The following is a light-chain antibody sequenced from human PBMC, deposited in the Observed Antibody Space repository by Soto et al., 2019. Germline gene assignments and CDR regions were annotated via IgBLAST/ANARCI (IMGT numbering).Light chain of an antibody. Sequence: EIVLTESPATLSLSPGERARLSCRASQSVSSNLAWYQQKPGQAPRLLISGASSRATGIPDRFSGSGSGTYFTLTISRLEPEDFALYYCQHYVGGPTVTFGQGTRLEI. J-gene: IGKJ5*01. CDR1: QSVSSN. CDR3: QHYVGGPTVT. CDR2: GAS. V-gene: IGKV3-20*01.